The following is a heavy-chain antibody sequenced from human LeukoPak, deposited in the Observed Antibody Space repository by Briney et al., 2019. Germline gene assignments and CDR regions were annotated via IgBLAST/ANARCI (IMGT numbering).Heavy chain of an antibody. CDR3: ARIRWGSYAFDI. D-gene: IGHD7-27*01. CDR2: IYYSGST. J-gene: IGHJ3*02. Sequence: IPSETLSLTCTVSGGSIGSSSYYWGWIRQPPGKGLEWIGSIYYSGSTYYNPSLKSRVTISVDTSKNQFSLKLSSVPAADTAVYYCARIRWGSYAFDIWGQGTMVTASS. V-gene: IGHV4-39*01. CDR1: GGSIGSSSYY.